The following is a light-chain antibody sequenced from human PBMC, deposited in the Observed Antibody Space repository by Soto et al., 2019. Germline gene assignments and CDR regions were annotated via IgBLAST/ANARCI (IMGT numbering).Light chain of an antibody. CDR2: DGS. V-gene: IGLV3-21*02. J-gene: IGLJ1*01. CDR1: NIGNKP. CDR3: QVWDSSSDHYV. Sequence: TQPPPGSVAAGQTSIMPWGTNNIGNKPVHWYKHKPGQAPVLVVYDGSDRPSGIPGRFSGSNSGNAATLTIRRVEAGDEADYYCQVWDSSSDHYVFGGGTKVTVL.